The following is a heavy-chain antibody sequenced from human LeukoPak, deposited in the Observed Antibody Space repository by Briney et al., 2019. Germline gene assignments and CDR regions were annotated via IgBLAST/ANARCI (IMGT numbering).Heavy chain of an antibody. V-gene: IGHV4-59*01. D-gene: IGHD3-16*01. Sequence: SETLSLTCTVSGGSISSYYWSWIRQPPGKGLKWIGYIYYSGSTNYNPSLKSRVTISVDTSKNQFSLKLSSVTAADTAVYYCARFIPPGPFDIWGQGTMVTVSS. CDR3: ARFIPPGPFDI. CDR1: GGSISSYY. CDR2: IYYSGST. J-gene: IGHJ3*02.